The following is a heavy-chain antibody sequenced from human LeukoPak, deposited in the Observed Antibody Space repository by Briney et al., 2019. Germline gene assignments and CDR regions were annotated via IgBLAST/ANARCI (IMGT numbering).Heavy chain of an antibody. CDR3: ARDVGGATPGQ. D-gene: IGHD1-26*01. Sequence: ASVKVSCKASGFTFNGYYVHWVRQAPGQGLEWMGIINPSGGSTSYAQKFQGRVTMTRDTSTSTVYMELSSLRSEDTAVYYCARDVGGATPGQWGQGTLVTVSS. V-gene: IGHV1-46*02. CDR2: INPSGGST. CDR1: GFTFNGYY. J-gene: IGHJ4*02.